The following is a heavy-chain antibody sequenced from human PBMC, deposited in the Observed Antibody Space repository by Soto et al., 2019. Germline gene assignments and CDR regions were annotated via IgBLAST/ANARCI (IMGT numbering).Heavy chain of an antibody. CDR3: ARSWVTGKGGMDV. J-gene: IGHJ6*02. CDR2: INGYTGNT. D-gene: IGHD3-16*01. CDR1: GYTFTSYG. V-gene: IGHV1-18*01. Sequence: QVQLVQSGGEVKKPGASVKVSCKASGYTFTSYGFSWVRQAPGQGLEWMGWINGYTGNTHYAQKFQVRVTMTIDTSTSTAYMELWTLISDDTAVYYCARSWVTGKGGMDVWGQGTTVTVSS.